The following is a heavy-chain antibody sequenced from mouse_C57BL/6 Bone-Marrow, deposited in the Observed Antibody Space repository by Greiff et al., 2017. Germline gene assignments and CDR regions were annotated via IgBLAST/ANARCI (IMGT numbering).Heavy chain of an antibody. Sequence: VQRVESGAELVKPGASVKMSCKASGFTFTTYPIEWMKQNHGKSLEWIGNFHPYNDDTKYNEKFKGKATLTVEKSSNTVYLELSRLTSDDSAVYYCARSSTFFYYFDYGGKGTTLTVSS. D-gene: IGHD5-1*01. CDR2: FHPYNDDT. CDR1: GFTFTTYP. CDR3: ARSSTFFYYFDY. J-gene: IGHJ2*01. V-gene: IGHV1-47*01.